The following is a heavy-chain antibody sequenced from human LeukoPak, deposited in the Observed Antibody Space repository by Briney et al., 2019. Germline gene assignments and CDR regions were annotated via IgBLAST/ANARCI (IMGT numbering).Heavy chain of an antibody. CDR2: ISAYNGNT. D-gene: IGHD1-26*01. Sequence: ASVKVSCKASGYTFTSYGISWVRQAPGQGLEWMGWISAYNGNTNYAQKLQGRVTMTTDTSTSTAYMELRSLRSDDTAVYYCARVEGGGATPFPFDYWGQGTLVTVSS. CDR1: GYTFTSYG. J-gene: IGHJ4*02. CDR3: ARVEGGGATPFPFDY. V-gene: IGHV1-18*01.